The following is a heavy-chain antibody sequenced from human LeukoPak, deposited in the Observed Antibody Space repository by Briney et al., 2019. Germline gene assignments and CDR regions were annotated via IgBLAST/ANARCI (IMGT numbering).Heavy chain of an antibody. Sequence: GESLQISCEASGYSFSNYWIAWVGQMPGKGLAWMGIIYPGDSGIRYSPSFQGQVTISPDKSISTAYLQSSSLTATDTPRHNCPRQACVFWGQRTLVTASS. V-gene: IGHV5-51*01. J-gene: IGHJ4*02. CDR1: GYSFSNYW. D-gene: IGHD2-21*01. CDR3: PRQACVF. CDR2: IYPGDSGI.